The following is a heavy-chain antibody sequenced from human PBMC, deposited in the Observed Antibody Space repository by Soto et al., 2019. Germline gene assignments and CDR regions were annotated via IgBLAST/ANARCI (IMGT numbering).Heavy chain of an antibody. V-gene: IGHV3-30-3*01. Sequence: QVQLVESGGGVVQPGRSLTLSCAASGFSLNSYAMHWVRQAPGKGLEWVAVISYHGSNKIYGDYVKARFIISRDNSNNSVYLQMDSLRTEETAVYYCERDCSSHTGYTQGGMDVWGQETTVTDSS. CDR3: ERDCSSHTGYTQGGMDV. J-gene: IGHJ6*02. D-gene: IGHD2-2*02. CDR2: ISYHGSNK. CDR1: GFSLNSYA.